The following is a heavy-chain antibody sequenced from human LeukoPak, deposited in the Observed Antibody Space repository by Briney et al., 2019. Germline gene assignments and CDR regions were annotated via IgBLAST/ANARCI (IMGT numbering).Heavy chain of an antibody. CDR1: GYSFTTYW. J-gene: IGHJ4*02. D-gene: IGHD2-15*01. V-gene: IGHV5-51*01. CDR2: IYPGDSNT. Sequence: GESLKISCNGSGYSFTTYWIAWLRQMPGEGLEWVGIIYPGDSNTYYSPSFQGQVTISADRSISAAYLQWSSLKASDTAMYYCARQFCGGGNCYSRSMYFFDYWGQGTLVTVSS. CDR3: ARQFCGGGNCYSRSMYFFDY.